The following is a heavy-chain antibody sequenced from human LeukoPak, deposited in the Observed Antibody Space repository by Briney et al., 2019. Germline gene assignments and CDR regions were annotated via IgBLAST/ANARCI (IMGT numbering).Heavy chain of an antibody. CDR2: IYYSGST. Sequence: SETLSLTCTVSGGSVSSYYWSWIRQPPGRGLEWIGYIYYSGSTNYNPSLESRVIISLDTSKNQFSLKLSSVTAADTAVYYCARGFYDSSGYSNPFDNWGQGTLVTVSS. CDR3: ARGFYDSSGYSNPFDN. D-gene: IGHD3-22*01. CDR1: GGSVSSYY. J-gene: IGHJ4*02. V-gene: IGHV4-59*08.